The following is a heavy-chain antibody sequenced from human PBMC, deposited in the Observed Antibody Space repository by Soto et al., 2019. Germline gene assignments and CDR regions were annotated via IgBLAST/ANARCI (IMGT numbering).Heavy chain of an antibody. J-gene: IGHJ4*02. Sequence: QVHLQESGPGLVKPSQTLSLYCAVSGASISSDAYHWSWIRQHPGKGLEWVGFISSRGRTYYNPSLKSRITISADTSKSQFSLHLASVTAADTAMYFWARYRFTGTGSKFDYWGQGTMVTVSS. V-gene: IGHV4-31*11. D-gene: IGHD3-16*02. CDR3: ARYRFTGTGSKFDY. CDR1: GASISSDAYH. CDR2: ISSRGRT.